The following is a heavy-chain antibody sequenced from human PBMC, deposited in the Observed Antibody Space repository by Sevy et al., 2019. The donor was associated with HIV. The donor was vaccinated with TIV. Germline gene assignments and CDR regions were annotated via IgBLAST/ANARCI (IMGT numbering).Heavy chain of an antibody. CDR1: GFTFSTYA. V-gene: IGHV3-30*04. CDR2: ISDDGNNK. CDR3: ASHYYDSTGYYLPLEY. D-gene: IGHD3-22*01. Sequence: GGSLRLSCTAFGFTFSTYAMYWVRQAPGKGLEWVAVISDDGNNKDYADSVKGRFTISRDNSKNTLYLQMNSLRADDTAVYYWASHYYDSTGYYLPLEYWGQGTRVTVSS. J-gene: IGHJ4*02.